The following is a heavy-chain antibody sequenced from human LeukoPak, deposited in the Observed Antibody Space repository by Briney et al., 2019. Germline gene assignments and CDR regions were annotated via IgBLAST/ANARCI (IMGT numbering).Heavy chain of an antibody. Sequence: PSETLSLTCVVYGGSFSPYYWSWIRQPPGKGLEWIGEINHSGSTNYNPSLKSRVTISVDTSKNQFSLRLSSVTAADTAVYYCARGGFYCGGDCYVDYWGQGTLVTVSS. CDR2: INHSGST. J-gene: IGHJ4*02. D-gene: IGHD2-21*02. CDR3: ARGGFYCGGDCYVDY. V-gene: IGHV4-34*01. CDR1: GGSFSPYY.